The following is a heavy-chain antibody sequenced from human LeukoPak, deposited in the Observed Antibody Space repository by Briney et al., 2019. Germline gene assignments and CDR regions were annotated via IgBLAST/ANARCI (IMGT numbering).Heavy chain of an antibody. J-gene: IGHJ6*02. CDR3: AREFIAAAGTFYYYYGMDV. CDR2: IYYSGSA. D-gene: IGHD6-13*01. Sequence: PSETLSLTCTVSGGSINSYYWSWIRQPPGKGLERIGYIYYSGSANYNPSLKSRVTISVDTSKNQFSLKLSSVTAADTAVYYCAREFIAAAGTFYYYYGMDVWGQGTTVTVSS. V-gene: IGHV4-59*01. CDR1: GGSINSYY.